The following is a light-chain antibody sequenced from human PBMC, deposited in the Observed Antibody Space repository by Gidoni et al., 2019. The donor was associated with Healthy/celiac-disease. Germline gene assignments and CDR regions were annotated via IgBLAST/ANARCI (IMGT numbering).Light chain of an antibody. CDR1: QSVSSY. CDR2: DAS. CDR3: QQSSNWLT. J-gene: IGKJ4*01. V-gene: IGKV3-11*01. Sequence: TVLTQSPATLSLSPGESATLSCRASQSVSSYLAWYQQKPGQAPRLLIYDASNGATGIPARFSGSGCGTDFTLTISSLEPEDFAVYYCQQSSNWLTFGGGTKVEIK.